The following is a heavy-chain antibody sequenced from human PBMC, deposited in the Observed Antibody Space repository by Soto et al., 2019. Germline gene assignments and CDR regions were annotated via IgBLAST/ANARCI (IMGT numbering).Heavy chain of an antibody. V-gene: IGHV3-74*01. Sequence: EVQLVESGGGLVQPGGSLRLSCAASGFTFSSYWMHWVRQAPGKRLVWVSGINSDGSSTSYADSVKGRFTISRDNAKHTLYQQMNSRRAEATAVYYCARDNYYYYYMDVWGKGTTVTVSS. J-gene: IGHJ6*03. CDR2: INSDGSST. CDR1: GFTFSSYW. CDR3: ARDNYYYYYMDV.